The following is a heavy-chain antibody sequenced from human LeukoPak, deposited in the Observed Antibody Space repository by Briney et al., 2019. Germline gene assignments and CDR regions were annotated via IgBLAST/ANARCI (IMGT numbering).Heavy chain of an antibody. CDR2: ISFDSSNY. V-gene: IGHV3-30-3*01. D-gene: IGHD6-13*01. CDR3: AKDRDLRYSSSWYYFDC. CDR1: GFTLSTYA. J-gene: IGHJ4*02. Sequence: GGSLRLSCAASGFTLSTYAMHWVRQAPGRGLEWVAVISFDSSNYYYADSVKGRFTISRDNSRNSVFLQMSSLRVEDTAVYYCAKDRDLRYSSSWYYFDCWGRGTLVTVSS.